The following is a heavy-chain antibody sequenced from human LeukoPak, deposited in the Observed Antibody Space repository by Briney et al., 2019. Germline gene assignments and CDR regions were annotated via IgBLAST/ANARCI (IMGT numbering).Heavy chain of an antibody. J-gene: IGHJ4*02. CDR3: ARDLNRSSGWFLPGY. CDR1: GYTFTSYG. V-gene: IGHV1-18*01. Sequence: ASVKVSCKASGYTFTSYGISWVRQAPGQGLEWMGWISAYNGNTNYAQKFQGRVTMTRDTSISTAYMELSRLRSDDTAVYYCARDLNRSSGWFLPGYWGQGTLVTVSS. D-gene: IGHD6-19*01. CDR2: ISAYNGNT.